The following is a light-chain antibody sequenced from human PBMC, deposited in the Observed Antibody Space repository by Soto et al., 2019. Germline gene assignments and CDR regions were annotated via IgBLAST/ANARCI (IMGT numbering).Light chain of an antibody. Sequence: DIQMTQSPSTLSASVGDRVTITCLASQSISSWLAWSQQKPGKDPKLLIYKASSLDSGVPSRFSGSGSGTDFTLNIGSLQPYDFATYYCQQYNSYPFTFGPGTKVDIK. CDR3: QQYNSYPFT. J-gene: IGKJ3*01. CDR1: QSISSW. V-gene: IGKV1-5*03. CDR2: KAS.